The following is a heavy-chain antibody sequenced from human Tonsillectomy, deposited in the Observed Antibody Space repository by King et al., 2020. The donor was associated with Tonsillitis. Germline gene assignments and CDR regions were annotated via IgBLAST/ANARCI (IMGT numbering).Heavy chain of an antibody. CDR1: GFTFTSSA. CDR2: IVFGSGNT. J-gene: IGHJ5*02. V-gene: IGHV1-58*02. D-gene: IGHD2-15*01. CDR3: ASDPYCSGGSCYSWFDP. Sequence: QLVESGPEVKKPGTSVKVSCKASGFTFTSSAMLWVRQARGQRLEWRGWIVFGSGNTHYAQKFQERVTITRDMSTSTAYMELSSLRYEDSAVYYCASDPYCSGGSCYSWFDPWGQGTLVTVSS.